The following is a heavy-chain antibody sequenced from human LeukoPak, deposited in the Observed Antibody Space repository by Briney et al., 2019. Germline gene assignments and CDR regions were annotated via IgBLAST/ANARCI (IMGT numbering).Heavy chain of an antibody. CDR2: IRYDGSNE. D-gene: IGHD1-7*01. CDR3: AKRRGLELTYYYHMDV. Sequence: PGGSLRLSCAASGFTFSSYGMRWVRQAPGKGLEWVSFIRYDGSNEYYADSVRGRFTISRDNSKNTLYLQMNSLRADDTAVYYCAKRRGLELTYYYHMDVWGKGTTVTVSS. CDR1: GFTFSSYG. J-gene: IGHJ6*03. V-gene: IGHV3-30*02.